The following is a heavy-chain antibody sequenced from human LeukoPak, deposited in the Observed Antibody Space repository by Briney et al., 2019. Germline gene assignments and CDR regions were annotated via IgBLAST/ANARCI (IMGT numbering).Heavy chain of an antibody. CDR2: MNPNSGNT. Sequence: ASVKVSCKASGYTFTSYDINWVRQATGQGLEWMGWMNPNSGNTGYAQKFQGRVTITRNTSISTAYMELSSLRAEDTAIYYCARIGHDLYQTFDFWGNGNLITVSS. V-gene: IGHV1-8*03. CDR3: ARIGHDLYQTFDF. J-gene: IGHJ4*01. CDR1: GYTFTSYD. D-gene: IGHD2-2*01.